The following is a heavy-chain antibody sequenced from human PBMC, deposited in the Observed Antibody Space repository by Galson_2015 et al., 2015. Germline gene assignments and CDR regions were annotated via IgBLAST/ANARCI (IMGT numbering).Heavy chain of an antibody. CDR1: DGSITNYY. CDR2: ISYSGST. V-gene: IGHV4-59*01. CDR3: ARDETYWYFDL. Sequence: LSLTCTVSDGSITNYYWSWIRQPPGKGLEWIGYISYSGSTKYNPSLKSRVTISVDTSKNQFSLKLRSVTAADTAVYYCARDETYWYFDLWGRGTLVTVSS. J-gene: IGHJ2*01.